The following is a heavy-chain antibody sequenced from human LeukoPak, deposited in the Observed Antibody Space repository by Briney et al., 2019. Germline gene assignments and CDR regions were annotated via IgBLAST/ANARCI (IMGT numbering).Heavy chain of an antibody. CDR1: GGTFSSYA. Sequence: ASVKVSCKASGGTFSSYAISWVRQAPGQGLEWMGRIIPILGIANYAQKFQGRVTMTRNTSISTAYMELSSLRSEDTAVYYCARCYCSSTSCYCNWFDPWGQGTLVTVSS. J-gene: IGHJ5*02. CDR3: ARCYCSSTSCYCNWFDP. CDR2: IIPILGIA. V-gene: IGHV1-69*04. D-gene: IGHD2-2*01.